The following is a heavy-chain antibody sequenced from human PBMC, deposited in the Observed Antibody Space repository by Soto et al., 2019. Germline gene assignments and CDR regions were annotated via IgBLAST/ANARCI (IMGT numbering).Heavy chain of an antibody. CDR3: ARDRGTAMVVYFDY. D-gene: IGHD5-18*01. Sequence: GASVKVSCKASGYTLTGYYMHWVRQAPGQGLEWMGWINPNSGGTNYAQKFQDRVTMTRDTSISTAYMELSRLRSDDTAVYYCARDRGTAMVVYFDYWGQGTLVTVSS. V-gene: IGHV1-2*02. CDR1: GYTLTGYY. J-gene: IGHJ4*02. CDR2: INPNSGGT.